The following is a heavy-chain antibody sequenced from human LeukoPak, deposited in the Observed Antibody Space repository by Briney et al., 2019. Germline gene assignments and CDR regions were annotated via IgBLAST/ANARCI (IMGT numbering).Heavy chain of an antibody. Sequence: GESLKISCKGSGYSFTSYWIAWVRQMPGKGLEWMGIIYPDDSDTRYSPSFQGQVTISVDKSVSTAYLQWSSLKASDSAIYYCARRTYCGGGSCYPDYWGQGTLVTVSS. CDR3: ARRTYCGGGSCYPDY. CDR2: IYPDDSDT. CDR1: GYSFTSYW. J-gene: IGHJ4*02. D-gene: IGHD2-15*01. V-gene: IGHV5-51*01.